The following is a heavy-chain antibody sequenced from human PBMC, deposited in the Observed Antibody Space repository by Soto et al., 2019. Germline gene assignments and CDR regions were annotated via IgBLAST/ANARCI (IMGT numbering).Heavy chain of an antibody. V-gene: IGHV1-8*01. CDR1: GYTFTSYD. Sequence: ASVKVSCKASGYTFTSYDINWVRQATGQGLEWMGWMNPNSGNTGYAQKFQGRVTMTRNTSMSTAYMELSSLRSEDTAVYYCARGAVTTALYYYMDVWGKGTTVTVSS. CDR2: MNPNSGNT. CDR3: ARGAVTTALYYYMDV. J-gene: IGHJ6*03. D-gene: IGHD4-17*01.